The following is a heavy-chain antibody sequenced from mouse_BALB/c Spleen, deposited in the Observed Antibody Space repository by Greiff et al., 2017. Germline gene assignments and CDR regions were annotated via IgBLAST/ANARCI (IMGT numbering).Heavy chain of an antibody. Sequence: EVQRVESGGGLVKPGGSLKLSCAASGFTFSSYAMSWVRQTPEKRLEWVATISSGGSYTYYPDSVKGRFTISRDNAKNTLYLQMSSLRSEDTAMYYCARHRDYYGSSYVDYWGQGTTLTVSS. CDR3: ARHRDYYGSSYVDY. J-gene: IGHJ2*01. CDR1: GFTFSSYA. V-gene: IGHV5-9-3*01. CDR2: ISSGGSYT. D-gene: IGHD1-1*01.